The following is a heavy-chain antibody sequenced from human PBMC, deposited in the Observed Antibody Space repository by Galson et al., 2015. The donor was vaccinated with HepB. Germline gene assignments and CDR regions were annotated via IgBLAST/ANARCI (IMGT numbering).Heavy chain of an antibody. D-gene: IGHD3-22*01. Sequence: SLRLSCAACGFTFSSYSMSWVRHAAGQGVERDSYISRTSSTIYYADSVKGRFTISRDNAKNSLYLQMNSLRAEDTAVYYCASSCDYYDSSGAFDIWGQGTMVTVSS. V-gene: IGHV3-48*01. CDR3: ASSCDYYDSSGAFDI. J-gene: IGHJ3*02. CDR2: ISRTSSTI. CDR1: GFTFSSYS.